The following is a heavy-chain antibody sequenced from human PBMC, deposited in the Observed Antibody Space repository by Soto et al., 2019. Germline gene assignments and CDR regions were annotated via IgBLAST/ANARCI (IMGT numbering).Heavy chain of an antibody. J-gene: IGHJ4*02. Sequence: PSETLSLTCTVSGASISYGGFSWSWIRQSPGKGLEWIGYISHLESTYFHPSFKSRLTMSIDRTRNQFSLKPSSVTAADMAVYYCARGGGYDSFDYWGQRVLLTVSS. D-gene: IGHD5-12*01. V-gene: IGHV4-30-2*06. CDR3: ARGGGYDSFDY. CDR1: GASISYGGFS. CDR2: ISHLEST.